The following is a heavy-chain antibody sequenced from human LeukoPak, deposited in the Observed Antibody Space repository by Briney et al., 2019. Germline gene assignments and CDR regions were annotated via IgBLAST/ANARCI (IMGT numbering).Heavy chain of an antibody. J-gene: IGHJ4*02. D-gene: IGHD6-13*01. CDR3: AIKHDGSWYSPFDY. CDR1: GYTFTNYW. CDR2: IYPGDSDT. V-gene: IGHV5-51*06. Sequence: GESLKISCQGSGYTFTNYWIGWVRQMPGKGLAWMGIIYPGDSDTRYSPSFQGQGTISADKSISTAYLQWNSLKASDSAMYYCAIKHDGSWYSPFDYWGQGTLVTVSS.